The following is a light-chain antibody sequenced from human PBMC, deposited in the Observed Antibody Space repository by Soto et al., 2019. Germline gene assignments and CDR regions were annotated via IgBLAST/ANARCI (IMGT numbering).Light chain of an antibody. J-gene: IGKJ2*01. CDR2: GAT. CDR3: QQYNNWPPRYT. CDR1: QSVSSN. Sequence: ILMTQSPATLSVSPRERATLSRRASQSVSSNLAWYQQKPGQAPRLLIYGATTRATGIPARFSGSGSGTEFTLTISSLQSEDFAVYYCQQYNNWPPRYTFGQGTKLEIK. V-gene: IGKV3-15*01.